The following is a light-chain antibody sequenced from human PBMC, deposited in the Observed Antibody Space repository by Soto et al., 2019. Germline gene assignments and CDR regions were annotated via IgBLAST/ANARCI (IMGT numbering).Light chain of an antibody. Sequence: QSALTQPASVSGSPGQSITISCTGTSSDVGSYNLVSWYQQHPGKAPKLMIYEVSKRPSGVSNRCSGSKSGNTAYLTISGLQAEDEADYYCCSYAGSSTLVFGGGTKLTVL. V-gene: IGLV2-23*02. CDR3: CSYAGSSTLV. CDR1: SSDVGSYNL. CDR2: EVS. J-gene: IGLJ2*01.